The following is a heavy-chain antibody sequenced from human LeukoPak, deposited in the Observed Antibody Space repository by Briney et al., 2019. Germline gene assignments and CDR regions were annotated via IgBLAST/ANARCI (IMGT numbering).Heavy chain of an antibody. CDR3: ARDPLNPEYSSANWFDP. CDR1: GFTFSSYS. J-gene: IGHJ5*02. V-gene: IGHV3-21*01. Sequence: GGSLRLSCAASGFTFSSYSMNWVRQAPGKGLEWVSSISSSSSYIYYADSVKGRFTISRDNAKNSLYLQMNSLRAEDTAVYYCARDPLNPEYSSANWFDPWGQGTLVTDSS. D-gene: IGHD6-6*01. CDR2: ISSSSSYI.